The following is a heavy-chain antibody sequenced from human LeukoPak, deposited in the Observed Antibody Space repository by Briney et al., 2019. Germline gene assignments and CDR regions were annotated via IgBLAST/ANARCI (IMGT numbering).Heavy chain of an antibody. Sequence: PGGSLRLSCAASGFTFSSYGMHWVRQAPGKGLEGVAVISYDGSNKYYADSVKGRFTISRDNSKNTLYLQMNSMRAEDSAVFCCAKDGSYYDFDYWGQGTLVTVSS. CDR2: ISYDGSNK. D-gene: IGHD3-3*01. J-gene: IGHJ4*02. CDR1: GFTFSSYG. CDR3: AKDGSYYDFDY. V-gene: IGHV3-30*18.